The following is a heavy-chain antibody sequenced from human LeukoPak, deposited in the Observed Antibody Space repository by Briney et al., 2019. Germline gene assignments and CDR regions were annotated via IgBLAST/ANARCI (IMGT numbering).Heavy chain of an antibody. Sequence: PSETLSLTCTVSGGSISSYYWSWIRQPPGKGLEWIGSIYYSGSTDYNPSLKSRVTLSVDTSKNQFSLKLSSVTAADTAVYYCARVIGSSWYDYFDYWGQGTLVTVSS. D-gene: IGHD6-13*01. CDR1: GGSISSYY. V-gene: IGHV4-39*01. J-gene: IGHJ4*02. CDR3: ARVIGSSWYDYFDY. CDR2: IYYSGST.